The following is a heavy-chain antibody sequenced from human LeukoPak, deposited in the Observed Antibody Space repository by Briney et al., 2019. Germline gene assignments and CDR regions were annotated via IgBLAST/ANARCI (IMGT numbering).Heavy chain of an antibody. CDR3: ARISYDSSGYYDY. CDR2: IDSDGNIT. D-gene: IGHD3-22*01. V-gene: IGHV3-74*01. Sequence: PGGSLRLSCAASGFTFSSYWMHWVRQAPGEGLVWVSRIDSDGNITSYADSVKGRFTISRDNAKNTLYLQMNSLRAEDTAVYYCARISYDSSGYYDYWGQGTLVTVSS. CDR1: GFTFSSYW. J-gene: IGHJ4*02.